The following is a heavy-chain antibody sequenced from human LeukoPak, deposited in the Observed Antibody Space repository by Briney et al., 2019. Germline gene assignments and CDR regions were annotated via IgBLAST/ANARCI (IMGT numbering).Heavy chain of an antibody. CDR1: GFPFSDYW. V-gene: IGHV3-7*01. CDR2: IKYDGNEE. CDR3: RSGGAAPGSFDN. D-gene: IGHD4-23*01. Sequence: GGSLRLSCAASGFPFSDYWMSWMRQAPGKGLERVANIKYDGNEEYYVDSVKGRFTISRDNAKNSLYLQLNSLRVEDTAVYYCRSGGAAPGSFDNWGQGTLVTVSP. J-gene: IGHJ4*02.